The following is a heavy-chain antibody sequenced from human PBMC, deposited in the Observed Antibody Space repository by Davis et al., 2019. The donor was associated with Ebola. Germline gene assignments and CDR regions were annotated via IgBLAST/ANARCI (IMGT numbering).Heavy chain of an antibody. J-gene: IGHJ6*02. CDR3: ARDTPYYYDSSGYYIPYYYYGMDV. CDR2: INAGNGNT. CDR1: GYTFTSYG. V-gene: IGHV1-3*01. Sequence: ASVKVSCKASGYTFTSYGISWVRQAPGQGLEWMGWINAGNGNTKYSQKFQGRVTITRDTSASTAYMELSSLRSEDTAVYYCARDTPYYYDSSGYYIPYYYYGMDVWGQGTTVTVSS. D-gene: IGHD3-22*01.